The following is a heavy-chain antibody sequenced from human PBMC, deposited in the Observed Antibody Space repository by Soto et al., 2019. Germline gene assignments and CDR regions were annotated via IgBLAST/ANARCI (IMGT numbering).Heavy chain of an antibody. V-gene: IGHV4-59*01. J-gene: IGHJ4*02. Sequence: SETLSLTCTVSGGSISSYFWSWIRQPPGKGLEWIGYISYTGSTNYNPSLKSRVTISVDTSMNQFSLRLTSVTAADTAVYYCARSDSVEYCSGGSCRYDCWGRGTLVTVSS. D-gene: IGHD2-15*01. CDR3: ARSDSVEYCSGGSCRYDC. CDR2: ISYTGST. CDR1: GGSISSYF.